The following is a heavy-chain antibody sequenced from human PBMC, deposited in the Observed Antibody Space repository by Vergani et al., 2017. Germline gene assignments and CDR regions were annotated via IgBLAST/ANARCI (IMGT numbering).Heavy chain of an antibody. CDR1: GGSISSSNW. CDR2: IYHSGST. V-gene: IGHV4-4*02. D-gene: IGHD3-10*01. CDR3: AKGGRVRGEMGYYGMDV. J-gene: IGHJ6*02. Sequence: QVQLQESGPGLVKPSGTLSLTCAVSGGSISSSNWWSWVRQPPGKGLEWIGEIYHSGSTNYNPSLKSRVTISVDNSKNTLYLQMNSLRAEDTAVYYCAKGGRVRGEMGYYGMDVWGQGTTVTVSS.